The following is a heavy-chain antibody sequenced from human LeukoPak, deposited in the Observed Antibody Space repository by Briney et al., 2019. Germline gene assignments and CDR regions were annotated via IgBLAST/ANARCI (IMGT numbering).Heavy chain of an antibody. CDR1: GFTFSSYD. V-gene: IGHV3-30*18. J-gene: IGHJ3*02. CDR2: ISYDGSNK. D-gene: IGHD6-19*01. CDR3: AKVPRSGCCAFDI. Sequence: GGSLRLSCAASGFTFSSYDMHWVRQAPGKGLEWVAVISYDGSNKYYADSVKGRFTISRDNSKNTLYLQMNSLRAEDTAVYYCAKVPRSGCCAFDIWGQGTMVTVSS.